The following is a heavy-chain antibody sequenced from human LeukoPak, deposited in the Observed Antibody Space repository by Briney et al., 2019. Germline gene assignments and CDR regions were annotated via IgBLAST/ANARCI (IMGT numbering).Heavy chain of an antibody. CDR3: ARGLLDGYTHPAAFDI. CDR2: IYYSGST. CDR1: GGSISSYY. Sequence: PSETLSLTCTVSGGSISSYYWSWIRQLPGKGLEWIGYIYYSGSTNYNPSLKSRVTISVDTSKNQFSLKLSSVTAADTAVYYCARGLLDGYTHPAAFDIWGQGTMVTVSS. J-gene: IGHJ3*02. V-gene: IGHV4-59*01. D-gene: IGHD5-24*01.